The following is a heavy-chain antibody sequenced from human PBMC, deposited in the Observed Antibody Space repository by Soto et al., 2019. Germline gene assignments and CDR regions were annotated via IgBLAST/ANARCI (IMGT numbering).Heavy chain of an antibody. CDR1: GGSITSSGSA. D-gene: IGHD1-1*01. CDR3: ARHIHNQGFEYYFDS. CDR2: IDYSGNT. V-gene: IGHV4-39*01. J-gene: IGHJ4*02. Sequence: SETLSLTCNASGGSITSSGSAWGWIRQSPGKGLEWIGTIDYSGNTYYIQSLKSRITISVDTSKNQISLKLSSVTAADTAVYYCARHIHNQGFEYYFDSWGQGTLVTVSS.